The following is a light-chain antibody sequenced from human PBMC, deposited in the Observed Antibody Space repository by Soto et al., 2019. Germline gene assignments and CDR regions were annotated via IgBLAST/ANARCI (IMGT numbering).Light chain of an antibody. J-gene: IGLJ3*02. CDR1: SSNIGINT. Sequence: QPVLTQPPSASGTPGQRVTISCSGSSSNIGINTVNWYQHVPGTAPKLLIYSNDQRPSGVPDRFSGTSASLAISGLQSEDEADYYCAAWDDSLNGWVFGGGTKLTVL. CDR3: AAWDDSLNGWV. V-gene: IGLV1-44*01. CDR2: SND.